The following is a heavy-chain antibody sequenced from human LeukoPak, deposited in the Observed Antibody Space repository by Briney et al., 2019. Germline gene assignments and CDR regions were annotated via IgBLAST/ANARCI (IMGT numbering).Heavy chain of an antibody. D-gene: IGHD3-3*01. V-gene: IGHV4-61*01. CDR2: TYYSGST. J-gene: IGHJ6*02. CDR1: GGSVSSGSYY. CDR3: ARDYRFDFWSGLRDYYYYGMDV. Sequence: PSETLSLTCTVSGGSVSSGSYYWSWIRQPPGKGLEWIGYTYYSGSTNYNPSLKSRVTISVDTSKNQFSLKLSSVTAADTAVYYCARDYRFDFWSGLRDYYYYGMDVWGQGTTVTVSS.